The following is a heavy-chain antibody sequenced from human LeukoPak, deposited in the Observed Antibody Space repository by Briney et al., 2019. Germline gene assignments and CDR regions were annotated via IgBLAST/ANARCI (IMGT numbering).Heavy chain of an antibody. V-gene: IGHV1-2*02. J-gene: IGHJ4*02. Sequence: ASVKVSCKASGGTFNIYAITWVRQVPGQGLEWMGWINPNSGGTNYAQKFQGRVTMTRDTSISTAYMELSRLRSDDTAVYYCARDSYDFWSGYYKFDYWGQGTLVTVSS. CDR3: ARDSYDFWSGYYKFDY. CDR2: INPNSGGT. CDR1: GGTFNIYA. D-gene: IGHD3-3*01.